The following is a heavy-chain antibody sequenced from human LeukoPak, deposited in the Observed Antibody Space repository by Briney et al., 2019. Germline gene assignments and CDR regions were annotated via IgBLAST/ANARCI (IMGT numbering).Heavy chain of an antibody. CDR3: AKASYGSGSRPFDC. Sequence: GGSLRLSCAASGFTFSSYSMNWVRQAPGKGLEWVSSISSSSSYIYYADSVKGRFTISRDNAKNSLYLQMNSLRAEDTAVFYCAKASYGSGSRPFDCWGQGTLVTVSS. CDR1: GFTFSSYS. J-gene: IGHJ4*02. D-gene: IGHD3-10*01. V-gene: IGHV3-21*04. CDR2: ISSSSSYI.